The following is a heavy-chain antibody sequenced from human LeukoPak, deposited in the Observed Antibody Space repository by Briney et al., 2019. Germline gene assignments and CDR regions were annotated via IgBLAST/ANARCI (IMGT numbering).Heavy chain of an antibody. J-gene: IGHJ4*02. CDR2: ISGSGGST. V-gene: IGHV3-23*01. CDR1: GFTFSNYA. D-gene: IGHD3-3*01. CDR3: AKDGVRGVVTYDFDY. Sequence: GGSLRLSCAASGFTFSNYAMSWVRQAPGKGLEWVSAISGSGGSTYYADSVKGRFTISRDNSKNTLYLQMNRLRAEDTAVYYCAKDGVRGVVTYDFDYWGQGTLVTVSS.